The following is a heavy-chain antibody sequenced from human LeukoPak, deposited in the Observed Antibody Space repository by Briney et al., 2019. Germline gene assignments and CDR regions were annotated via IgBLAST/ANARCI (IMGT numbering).Heavy chain of an antibody. V-gene: IGHV1-2*02. CDR3: AIRIVSAAPGS. CDR1: GYTFTAYS. CDR2: INPNSAGT. Sequence: ASVKVSCKTSGYTFTAYSIHWVRQAPGQGLEWMGWINPNSAGTNYAQSFQGRVTMTRDTSISTGYMELSNLTSDDTAVYYCAIRIVSAAPGSWGRGTLVTVSS. D-gene: IGHD2-2*01. J-gene: IGHJ5*02.